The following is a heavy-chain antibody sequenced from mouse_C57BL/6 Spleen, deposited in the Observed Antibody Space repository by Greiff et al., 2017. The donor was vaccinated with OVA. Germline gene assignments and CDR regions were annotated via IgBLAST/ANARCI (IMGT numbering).Heavy chain of an antibody. CDR2: ISSGSSTI. CDR3: ARPEYSTPMGYAMDY. CDR1: GFTFSDYG. V-gene: IGHV5-17*01. Sequence: EVKLVESGGGLVKPGGSLKLSCAASGFTFSDYGMHWVRQAPEKGLEWVAYISSGSSTIYYADTVKGRFTISRDNATNTLFLQMTSLRSEDTAMYYCARPEYSTPMGYAMDYWGQGTSVTVSS. D-gene: IGHD2-5*01. J-gene: IGHJ4*01.